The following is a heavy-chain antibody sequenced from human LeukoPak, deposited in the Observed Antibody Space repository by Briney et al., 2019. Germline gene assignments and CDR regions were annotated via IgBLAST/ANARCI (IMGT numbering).Heavy chain of an antibody. J-gene: IGHJ6*03. CDR1: GFTFSSYG. D-gene: IGHD5-24*01. V-gene: IGHV3-30*18. Sequence: GGSLRLSCAASGFTFSSYGMHWVRQAPGKGLEWVAVISYDGSNKYYADSVKGRFTISRDNSKNTLYLQMNSLRAEDTAVYYCAKDLEYYSYYYYMDVWGKGTTVTVSS. CDR2: ISYDGSNK. CDR3: AKDLEYYSYYYYMDV.